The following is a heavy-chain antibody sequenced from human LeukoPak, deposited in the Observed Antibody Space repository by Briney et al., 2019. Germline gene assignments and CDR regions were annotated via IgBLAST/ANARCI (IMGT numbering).Heavy chain of an antibody. CDR1: GYNFTRYY. CDR2: INPSYDAT. Sequence: ASVKVSCKASGYNFTRYYLHWVRQAPGQGLEWMGMINPSYDATNYAQKFQGRITMTRDMSTSTVYMELSSLRSEDTAVYYCARALSGSGYYYYWGQGTLVTVSS. CDR3: ARALSGSGYYYY. V-gene: IGHV1-46*01. J-gene: IGHJ4*02. D-gene: IGHD3-22*01.